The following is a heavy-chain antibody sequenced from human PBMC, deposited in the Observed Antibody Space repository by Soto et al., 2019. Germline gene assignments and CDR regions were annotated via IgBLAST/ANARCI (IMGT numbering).Heavy chain of an antibody. Sequence: QVQLVQSGAEVNKPGASVKVSCKASGYTFTSYGISWVRQAPGQGLEWMGWISIYNGNTNYAQKLPGRVTMTTDTSTRTGYMELRSLRSDDTAVYYCARDVRSHDYGHYYYGMDVWGQGTTVTVSS. CDR3: ARDVRSHDYGHYYYGMDV. CDR2: ISIYNGNT. V-gene: IGHV1-18*01. D-gene: IGHD4-17*01. CDR1: GYTFTSYG. J-gene: IGHJ6*02.